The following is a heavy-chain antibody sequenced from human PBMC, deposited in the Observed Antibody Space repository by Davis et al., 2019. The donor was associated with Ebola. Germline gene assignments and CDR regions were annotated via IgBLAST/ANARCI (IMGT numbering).Heavy chain of an antibody. D-gene: IGHD6-19*01. J-gene: IGHJ4*02. CDR1: GINVYNKY. CDR3: ARTQTGSSGWYNYFES. V-gene: IGHV3-53*05. CDR2: IYDSGDT. Sequence: GESLKISCAVSGINVYNKYLSWVRRAPGKGLEWVSLIYDSGDTYYADSVKGRFTITRDNSQNTVHLQMNSLRPEDTAVYYCARTQTGSSGWYNYFESWGQGTLVTVSS.